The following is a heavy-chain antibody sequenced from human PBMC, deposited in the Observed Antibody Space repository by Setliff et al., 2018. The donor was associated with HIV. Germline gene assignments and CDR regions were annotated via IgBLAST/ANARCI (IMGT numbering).Heavy chain of an antibody. CDR3: ARHRDPPGTSWIFYYYYMDL. D-gene: IGHD6-13*01. J-gene: IGHJ6*03. Sequence: SETLSLTCTVSGGSISSHYWTWIRQSPGKRLEWLASIYYSGSTSYNPSLSSRLTISVDTSKNQLSLRLTSVTAADTGVYYCARHRDPPGTSWIFYYYYMDLWGGGTTVTVSS. CDR2: IYYSGST. V-gene: IGHV4-59*04. CDR1: GGSISSHY.